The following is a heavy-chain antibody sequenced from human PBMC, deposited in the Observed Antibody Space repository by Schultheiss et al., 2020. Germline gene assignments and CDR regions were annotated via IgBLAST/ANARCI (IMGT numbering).Heavy chain of an antibody. D-gene: IGHD3-22*01. CDR2: IYYSGST. V-gene: IGHV4-39*07. Sequence: SETLSLTCTVSGGSISSSSHYWAWIRQSPGKGLEWIATIYYSGSTYYNPSLKSRVTVSVDTSKNQFSLKVRSVTAADTALYHCAGGIPEYSDSSGWSSNFDSWGQGTQVTVSS. CDR1: GGSISSSSHY. J-gene: IGHJ4*02. CDR3: AGGIPEYSDSSGWSSNFDS.